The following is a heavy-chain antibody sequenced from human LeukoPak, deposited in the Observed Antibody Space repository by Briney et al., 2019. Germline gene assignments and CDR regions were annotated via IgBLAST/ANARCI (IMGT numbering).Heavy chain of an antibody. CDR1: GFTFSNYW. CDR3: ATYSSLNRREFQY. Sequence: GGSLRLSCEGSGFTFSNYWTGWVRQAPGKGLQWVANIKTDGSEKYYVDSVKGRFTISRDNAKNSLYLQMNSLRAEDTAVYYCATYSSLNRREFQYWGQGTLLTVSS. CDR2: IKTDGSEK. V-gene: IGHV3-7*01. J-gene: IGHJ1*01. D-gene: IGHD3-22*01.